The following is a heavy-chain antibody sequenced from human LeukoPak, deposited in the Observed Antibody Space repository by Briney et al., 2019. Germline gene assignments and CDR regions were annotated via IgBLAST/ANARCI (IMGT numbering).Heavy chain of an antibody. CDR2: ISSSSSYI. V-gene: IGHV3-21*01. Sequence: GGSLRLSCAASGFTFSSNSMNWVRQAPGKGLEWVSSISSSSSYIYYADSVKGRFTISRDNAKNSLYLQMNSLRAEDTAVYYCARGTRLRGTYCSGGSCGNWFDPWGQGTLVTVSS. CDR1: GFTFSSNS. CDR3: ARGTRLRGTYCSGGSCGNWFDP. D-gene: IGHD2-15*01. J-gene: IGHJ5*02.